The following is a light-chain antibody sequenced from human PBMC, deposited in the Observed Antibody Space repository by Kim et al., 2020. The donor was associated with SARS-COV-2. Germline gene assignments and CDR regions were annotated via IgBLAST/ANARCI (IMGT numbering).Light chain of an antibody. V-gene: IGKV3-15*01. J-gene: IGKJ1*01. CDR1: QGVRNK. CDR3: QQYITRT. Sequence: LSVAPGESVTLSGRDSQGVRNKVAWYQQKPGQTPRLLIYGASARATDIPARFSGSGSGIEYTLSSSSLQSDDSAVYYWQQYITRTFGQGTKVDIK. CDR2: GAS.